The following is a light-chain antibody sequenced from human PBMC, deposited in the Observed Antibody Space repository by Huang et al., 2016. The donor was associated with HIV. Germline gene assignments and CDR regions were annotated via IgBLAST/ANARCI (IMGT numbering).Light chain of an antibody. CDR2: AAS. V-gene: IGKV1-39*01. CDR3: QQSDNPPYT. J-gene: IGKJ2*01. CDR1: QSIRTH. Sequence: DIQMTQSPSSLSAYVGDRVTITCRASQSIRTHLNWYQQKPGKAPDLLSYAASRLQSGVPSRFSGSGCETDFTLTISSLQPEDFATYFCQQSDNPPYTFGQGTKLEIK.